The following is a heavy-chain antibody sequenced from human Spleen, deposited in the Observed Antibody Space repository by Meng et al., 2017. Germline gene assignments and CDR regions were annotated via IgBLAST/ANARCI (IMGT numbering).Heavy chain of an antibody. CDR3: TTRLVPGPIVGATTDY. CDR2: IKSKTDGGTT. D-gene: IGHD1-26*01. CDR1: GFTFSNAW. J-gene: IGHJ4*02. Sequence: GESLKISCAASGFTFSNAWMSWVRQAPGKGLEWVGRIKSKTDGGTTDYAAPVKGRFTISRDDSKNTLYLQMNSLKTEDTAVYYCTTRLVPGPIVGATTDYWGQGTLVTVSS. V-gene: IGHV3-15*01.